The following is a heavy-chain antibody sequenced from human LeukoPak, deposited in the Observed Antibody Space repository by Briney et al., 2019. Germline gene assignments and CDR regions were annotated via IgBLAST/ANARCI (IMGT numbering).Heavy chain of an antibody. CDR3: ARDPGDGYNLVSNYGMDV. V-gene: IGHV1-46*01. CDR1: GYTFTSYY. D-gene: IGHD5-24*01. J-gene: IGHJ6*02. Sequence: ASVKVSCKASGYTFTSYYMHWVRQAPGQGLEWMGIINPSGGSTSYAQKFQGRVTMTRDTSTSTVYMELGSLRSEDTAVYYCARDPGDGYNLVSNYGMDVWGQGTTVTVSS. CDR2: INPSGGST.